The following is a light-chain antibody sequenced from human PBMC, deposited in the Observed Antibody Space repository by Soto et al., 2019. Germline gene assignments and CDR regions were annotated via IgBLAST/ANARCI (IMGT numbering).Light chain of an antibody. J-gene: IGKJ4*01. CDR3: QQANSFPRLT. CDR1: QSISRS. Sequence: DIQMTQSPSTLSASVGDRVTITCRASQSISRSLAWYQQKPGKAPSLLIYDASSLEGGVPSRFSGSGFGTEFTLTISSLQPEDFATYYCQQANSFPRLTCGGGTKVEIK. V-gene: IGKV1-12*01. CDR2: DAS.